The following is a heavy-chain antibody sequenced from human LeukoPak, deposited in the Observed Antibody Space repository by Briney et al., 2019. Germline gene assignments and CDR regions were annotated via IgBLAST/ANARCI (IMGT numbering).Heavy chain of an antibody. CDR2: IFYSGST. CDR3: ARRRLAATFGY. Sequence: PSETLSLTCTVSSGSISTSNYYWGWVRQPPGKALEWIGNIFYSGSTYYNPSLKSRVTISVDTSKNQFSLKLSSVTAADTAVYYCARRRLAATFGYWGQGTLVTVSS. D-gene: IGHD2-15*01. J-gene: IGHJ4*02. CDR1: SGSISTSNYY. V-gene: IGHV4-39*07.